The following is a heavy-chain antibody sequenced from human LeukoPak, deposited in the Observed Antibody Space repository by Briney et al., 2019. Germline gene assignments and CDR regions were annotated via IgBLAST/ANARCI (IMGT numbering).Heavy chain of an antibody. CDR2: ISGSGGST. D-gene: IGHD6-19*01. CDR3: AKALFYTSGSNFDY. V-gene: IGHV3-23*01. Sequence: GGSLRLSCAASGFTFSSYGMSWVRQAPGKWLEWVSAISGSGGSTYYADSVKGRFTISRDNSKNTLYLQMNSLRAEDTAVYYCAKALFYTSGSNFDYWGQGTLVTVSS. CDR1: GFTFSSYG. J-gene: IGHJ4*02.